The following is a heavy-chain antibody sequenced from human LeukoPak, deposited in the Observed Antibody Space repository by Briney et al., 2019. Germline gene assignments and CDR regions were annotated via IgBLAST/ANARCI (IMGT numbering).Heavy chain of an antibody. V-gene: IGHV1-69*13. CDR2: IIPIFGTA. D-gene: IGHD3-22*01. J-gene: IGHJ4*02. CDR3: ASTYYYDSSGYYYAPIGY. Sequence: SVKVSCTASGGTFSSYAISWVRQAPGQGLEWMGGIIPIFGTANYAQKFQGRVTITADESTSTAYMELSSLRSEDTAVYYCASTYYYDSSGYYYAPIGYWGQGTLVTVSS. CDR1: GGTFSSYA.